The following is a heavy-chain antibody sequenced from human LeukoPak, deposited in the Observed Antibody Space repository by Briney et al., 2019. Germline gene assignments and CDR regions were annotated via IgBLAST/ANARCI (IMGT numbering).Heavy chain of an antibody. Sequence: PSETLSLTCAVYGGSFSGYYWSWIRQPPGKGLEWIGEINHSGSTNYNPSLKSRVTISVDTSKNQFSLTLSSVTAADTAVYYCAVVTKNIVVPGWFDPWGQGTRVTVPS. CDR2: INHSGST. V-gene: IGHV4-34*01. CDR1: GGSFSGYY. D-gene: IGHD2-2*01. J-gene: IGHJ5*02. CDR3: AVVTKNIVVPGWFDP.